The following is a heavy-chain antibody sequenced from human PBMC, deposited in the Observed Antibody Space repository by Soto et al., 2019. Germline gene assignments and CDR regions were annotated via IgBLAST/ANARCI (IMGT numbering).Heavy chain of an antibody. D-gene: IGHD3-10*01. CDR3: ARADMVRGVIDY. CDR1: GGSISSYY. CDR2: IYSSGGP. Sequence: SETLSLTCTVPGGSISSYYWSWIRQPPGKGLEWIGYIYSSGGPNYNPSLKSGVTISVDTSKNQFSLMLSSVTAADTAVYYCARADMVRGVIDYWGQGTLVTVSS. V-gene: IGHV4-59*01. J-gene: IGHJ4*02.